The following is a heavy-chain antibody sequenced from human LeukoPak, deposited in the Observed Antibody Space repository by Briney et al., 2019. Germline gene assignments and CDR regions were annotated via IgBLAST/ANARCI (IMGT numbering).Heavy chain of an antibody. V-gene: IGHV4-59*01. Sequence: SETLSLTCTVSGGSISSYYWSWIRQPPGKGLEWIGYIYYSGSTNYNPSLKSRVTISVDTSKNQFSLKLSSVTAADTAVYYCARDRGRGVVAPGWFDPWGQGTLVTVSS. CDR2: IYYSGST. CDR3: ARDRGRGVVAPGWFDP. D-gene: IGHD3-22*01. CDR1: GGSISSYY. J-gene: IGHJ5*02.